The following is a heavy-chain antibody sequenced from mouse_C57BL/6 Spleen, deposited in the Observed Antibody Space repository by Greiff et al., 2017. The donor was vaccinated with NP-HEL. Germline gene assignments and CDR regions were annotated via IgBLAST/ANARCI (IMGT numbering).Heavy chain of an antibody. CDR3: AREGYSIPFAY. CDR1: GFTFSSYA. Sequence: EVQGVESGEGLVKPGGSLKLSCAASGFTFSSYAMSWVRQTPEKRLEWVAYISSGGDYIYYADTVKGRFTISRDNARNTLYLQMSSLKSEDTAMYYCAREGYSIPFAYWGQGTLVTVSA. V-gene: IGHV5S21*01. CDR2: ISSGGDYI. J-gene: IGHJ3*01. D-gene: IGHD2-5*01.